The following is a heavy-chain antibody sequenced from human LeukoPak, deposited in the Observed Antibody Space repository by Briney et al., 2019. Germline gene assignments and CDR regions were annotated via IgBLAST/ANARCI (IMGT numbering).Heavy chain of an antibody. CDR3: ARRASSYYFDN. CDR2: IYYTGST. CDR1: GGSISSSSYY. D-gene: IGHD3-16*02. V-gene: IGHV4-61*03. Sequence: SETLSLTCTVSGGSISSSSYYCSWIRQTPGNGLEWIGFIYYTGSTSYNPSLKSRVTMSVDRSKNLFSLNLSSVTAADTAVYYCARRASSYYFDNWSQGTLVTVSS. J-gene: IGHJ4*02.